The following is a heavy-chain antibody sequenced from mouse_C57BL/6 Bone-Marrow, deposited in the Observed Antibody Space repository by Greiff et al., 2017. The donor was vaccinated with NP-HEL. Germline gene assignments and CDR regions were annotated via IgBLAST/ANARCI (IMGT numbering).Heavy chain of an antibody. Sequence: VQLQQPGAELVKPGASVKMSCKASGYTFTSYWITWVKQRPGQGLEWIGDIYPGSGSTNYNEKFKSKATLTVDTSSSTAYMQLSSLTSEDSAVYYCARSAYYSNYEGGYWGQGTTLTVSS. V-gene: IGHV1-55*01. D-gene: IGHD2-5*01. CDR2: IYPGSGST. J-gene: IGHJ2*01. CDR3: ARSAYYSNYEGGY. CDR1: GYTFTSYW.